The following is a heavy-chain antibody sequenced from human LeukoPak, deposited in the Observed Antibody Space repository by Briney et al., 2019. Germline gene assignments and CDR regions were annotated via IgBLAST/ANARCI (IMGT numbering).Heavy chain of an antibody. V-gene: IGHV1-2*02. D-gene: IGHD2-2*01. Sequence: EASVKVSCKPSGYTFTVNYLHWVRQAPGQGLEWVGWMNPNSGVTGYAQNFQGRVTMTRDTSISTAYMELSSLTSVDTAVYYCTRGAGTSWFDYWGQGSLVTVFS. CDR1: GYTFTVNY. J-gene: IGHJ4*02. CDR2: MNPNSGVT. CDR3: TRGAGTSWFDY.